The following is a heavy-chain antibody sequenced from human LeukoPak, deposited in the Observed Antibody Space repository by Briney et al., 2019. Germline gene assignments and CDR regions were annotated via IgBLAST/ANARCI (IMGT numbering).Heavy chain of an antibody. Sequence: SETLSLTCAVSVASISSYYWSWVRQPPGKGLGCIGYIYYSGSTNYNPSLKSRVTISVDTSKNQFSLKLRSVTAADTAVYYCARNVNSNGSPSDYWGQGTLVTVSS. CDR1: VASISSYY. V-gene: IGHV4-59*08. CDR2: IYYSGST. J-gene: IGHJ4*02. CDR3: ARNVNSNGSPSDY. D-gene: IGHD1-26*01.